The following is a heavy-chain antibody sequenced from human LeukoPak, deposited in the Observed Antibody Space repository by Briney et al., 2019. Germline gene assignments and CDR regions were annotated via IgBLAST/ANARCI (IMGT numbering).Heavy chain of an antibody. D-gene: IGHD3-3*01. CDR2: ISSSSSYI. V-gene: IGHV3-21*01. CDR1: GFTFSSYS. J-gene: IGHJ4*02. CDR3: ARPLTIFGVVTAFDY. Sequence: GGSLRLSCAASGFTFSSYSVNWVRQAPGKGLEWVSSISSSSSYIYYADSVKGRFTISRDNAKNSLYLQMNSLRAEDTAVYYCARPLTIFGVVTAFDYWGQGTLVTVSS.